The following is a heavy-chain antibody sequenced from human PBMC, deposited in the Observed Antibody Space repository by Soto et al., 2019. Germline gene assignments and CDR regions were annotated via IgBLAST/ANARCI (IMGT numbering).Heavy chain of an antibody. CDR2: IYYSGST. V-gene: IGHV4-59*01. CDR1: GGSIGGYY. CDR3: ARDQNGSPYFDY. Sequence: SETLSLTCTVSGGSIGGYYWSWIRQPPGKGLEWIGYIYYSGSTSYNPSLKSRVTISVDASKNLFSLKLISVTAADTAVYYCARDQNGSPYFDYWGQGTLVTVSS. D-gene: IGHD1-26*01. J-gene: IGHJ4*02.